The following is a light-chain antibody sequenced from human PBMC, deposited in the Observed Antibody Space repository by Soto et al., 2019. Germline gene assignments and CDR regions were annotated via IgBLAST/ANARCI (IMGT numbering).Light chain of an antibody. Sequence: DIQMTQSPSTLSASVGDRVTITCRASQSISSWLAWYQQKPGKAPKLLIYDASSLESGVPSRFSGSGSGTEITLTISSLQPDDFPTCYCQPYNRQWTFGEGTKVDI. V-gene: IGKV1-5*01. CDR1: QSISSW. J-gene: IGKJ1*01. CDR2: DAS. CDR3: QPYNRQWT.